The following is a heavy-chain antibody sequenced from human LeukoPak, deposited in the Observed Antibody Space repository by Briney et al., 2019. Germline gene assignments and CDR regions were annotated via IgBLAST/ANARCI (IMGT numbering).Heavy chain of an antibody. CDR1: GFTFSSYA. J-gene: IGHJ4*02. V-gene: IGHV3-30-3*01. CDR2: ISYDGSNK. CDR3: ARVLDLAYNSGIDY. Sequence: GGSLRLSCAASGFTFSSYAMHWVRQAPGKGLEWVAVISYDGSNKYYADSVKGRFTISRDNSKNTLYLQMNSLRAEDTAVYYCARVLDLAYNSGIDYWGQGTLVTVSS. D-gene: IGHD6-19*01.